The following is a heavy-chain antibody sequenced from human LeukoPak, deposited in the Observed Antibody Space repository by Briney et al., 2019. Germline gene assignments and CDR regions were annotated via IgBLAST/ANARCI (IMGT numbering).Heavy chain of an antibody. CDR2: IKSIGNSYAT. J-gene: IGHJ4*02. V-gene: IGHV3-73*01. D-gene: IGHD3-22*01. CDR3: TRLSDDSRGYYFNYVFDY. CDR1: GFTFSGRA. Sequence: GGSLRLSCAASGFTFSGRAMHWVRQASGKGLEWVGRIKSIGNSYATEYAASVKGRFTISRDDSKSTAYLQMNSLNTEDTAVYYCTRLSDDSRGYYFNYVFDYWGRGTLVTVSS.